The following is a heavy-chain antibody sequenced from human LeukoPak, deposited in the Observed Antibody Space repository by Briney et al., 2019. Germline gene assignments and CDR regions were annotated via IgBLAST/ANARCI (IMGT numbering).Heavy chain of an antibody. CDR2: ISGSGGST. V-gene: IGHV3-23*01. CDR1: GFTFSSYA. Sequence: PGGSLRLSCAASGFTFSSYAMSWVRQAPGKGLEWVSAISGSGGSTYHADSVKGRFTISRDNSKNTLYLQMNSLRAEDTAVYYCAKGTYNDFWSGYRHWGQGTLVTVSS. CDR3: AKGTYNDFWSGYRH. D-gene: IGHD3-3*01. J-gene: IGHJ1*01.